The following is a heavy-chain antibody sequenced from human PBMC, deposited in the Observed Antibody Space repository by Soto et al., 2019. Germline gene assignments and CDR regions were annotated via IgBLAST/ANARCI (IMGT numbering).Heavy chain of an antibody. CDR3: ARDPVRYFDSNDY. V-gene: IGHV4-39*02. CDR2: IYRSGST. J-gene: IGHJ4*02. D-gene: IGHD3-9*01. Sequence: PSETLSLTCPVSGGSISSSSDYWGWIRQPPGKGLEWIGSIYRSGSTHYNPSLESRVTISVDTSKNHFSLKLSSVTAADTAVYYCARDPVRYFDSNDYWGQGTLVTVSS. CDR1: GGSISSSSDY.